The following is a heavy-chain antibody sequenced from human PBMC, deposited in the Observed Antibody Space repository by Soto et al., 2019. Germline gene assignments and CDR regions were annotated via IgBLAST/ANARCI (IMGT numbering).Heavy chain of an antibody. D-gene: IGHD6-13*01. Sequence: GSSVKVSCKTSLYTFTNYGFSWVRQAPGQGLEWMGWISPYSGNTNYAQKLQGRVTLTTDTSTTTAYLELRSLKSDDTAVYYCATQPYSAHWPEGNYFDYWGQRTLVTVSS. J-gene: IGHJ4*02. CDR2: ISPYSGNT. CDR3: ATQPYSAHWPEGNYFDY. V-gene: IGHV1-18*01. CDR1: LYTFTNYG.